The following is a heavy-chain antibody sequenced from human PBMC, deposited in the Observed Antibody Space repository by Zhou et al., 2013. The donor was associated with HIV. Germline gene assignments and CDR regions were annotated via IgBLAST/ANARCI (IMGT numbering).Heavy chain of an antibody. J-gene: IGHJ4*02. Sequence: EVQLLESGGALVQPGGSLRLSCAASGFTFSSYAMSWVRQAPGKGLEWVSSISGSGSSTHYADSVKGRFTISRDNSKNTLFLHMTSLRPEDTAIYYCAKEVFGDFYPNSGLDSWGQGTLVTVSS. V-gene: IGHV3-23*01. CDR2: ISGSGSST. CDR1: GFTFSSYA. CDR3: AKEVFGDFYPNSGLDS. D-gene: IGHD2-21*02.